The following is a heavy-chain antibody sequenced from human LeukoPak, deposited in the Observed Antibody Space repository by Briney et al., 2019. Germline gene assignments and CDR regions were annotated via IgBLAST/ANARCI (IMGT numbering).Heavy chain of an antibody. CDR1: GFTFSSYG. D-gene: IGHD3-22*01. J-gene: IGHJ4*02. Sequence: GGSLRLSCAASGFTFSSYGMHWVRQAPGKGLEWVAVIWYDGSNKYYADSVKGRFTISRDNSKNTLYLQMNSLRAEDTAVYYCAKDALPWYYYDSSGYYFDYWGQGTLVTVSS. CDR3: AKDALPWYYYDSSGYYFDY. CDR2: IWYDGSNK. V-gene: IGHV3-33*06.